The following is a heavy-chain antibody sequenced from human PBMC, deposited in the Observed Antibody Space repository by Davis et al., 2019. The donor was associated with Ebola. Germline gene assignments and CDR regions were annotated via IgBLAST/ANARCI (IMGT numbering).Heavy chain of an antibody. CDR2: ISSSSSYI. Sequence: GESLKISCAASEFTFSSYSMNWVRQAPGKGLEWVSSISSSSSYIYYADSVKGRFTISRDNAKNSLHLQMNNLRGEDTAVYYCARGRSCYGLLCYWYFDVWGRGTLVTVSS. V-gene: IGHV3-21*06. J-gene: IGHJ2*01. D-gene: IGHD2-15*01. CDR3: ARGRSCYGLLCYWYFDV. CDR1: EFTFSSYS.